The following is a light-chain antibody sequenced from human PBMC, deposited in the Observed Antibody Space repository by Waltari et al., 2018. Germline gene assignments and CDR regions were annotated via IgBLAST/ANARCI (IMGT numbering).Light chain of an antibody. CDR3: AAWDDSLNGRKV. V-gene: IGLV1-44*01. Sequence: QSVLTQPPSVSGTPGQRVTISCSGSSSSIGSNTVTWYQQLPGTAPKLLIYSDEWRPPGVPDRFSGSRSGTSASLAISGLQSEDEADYYCAAWDDSLNGRKVFGGGTKLTVL. J-gene: IGLJ2*01. CDR1: SSSIGSNT. CDR2: SDE.